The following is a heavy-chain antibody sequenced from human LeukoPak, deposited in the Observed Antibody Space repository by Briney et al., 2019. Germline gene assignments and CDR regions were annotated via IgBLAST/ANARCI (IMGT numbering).Heavy chain of an antibody. V-gene: IGHV4-38-2*02. CDR2: IYHSRRT. J-gene: IGHJ4*02. D-gene: IGHD3-3*01. Sequence: PSETLSLTCTVSGYSISSGDYWGWIRQPPGKGLERVGSIYHSRRTYYNPSLKSRLTISVATSKNQVSLILTSVTAADTAVYYCARVPSDDDFWSGYLPYLDYWGQGNLVTVSS. CDR3: ARVPSDDDFWSGYLPYLDY. CDR1: GYSISSGDY.